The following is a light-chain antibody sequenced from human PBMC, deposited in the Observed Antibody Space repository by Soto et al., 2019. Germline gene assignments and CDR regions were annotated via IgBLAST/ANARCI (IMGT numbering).Light chain of an antibody. J-gene: IGKJ1*01. V-gene: IGKV1-6*01. CDR3: LQDYNYPWT. CDR1: QTISGW. CDR2: VAS. Sequence: QITQSPSTLSAYVGDTVTLTCQASQTISGWLAWYQQRPGQAPKVLIYVASHLQSGVPSRFSGSGYGTDFSLTISSLQPEDVATYYCLQDYNYPWTFGQGTKVDIK.